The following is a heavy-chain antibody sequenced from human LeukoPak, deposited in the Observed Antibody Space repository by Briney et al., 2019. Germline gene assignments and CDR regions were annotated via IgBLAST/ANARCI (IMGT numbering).Heavy chain of an antibody. D-gene: IGHD1-14*01. Sequence: PGGSLRLSCAASGFTFSSYWMHWVRQAPGKGLAWVSRINSDGSSTSYADSMKGRFTISRDNAKNTLYLQMNSLRAEDTAVYYCATGQGHGMDVWGQGTTVTVSS. CDR3: ATGQGHGMDV. CDR2: INSDGSST. CDR1: GFTFSSYW. J-gene: IGHJ6*02. V-gene: IGHV3-74*01.